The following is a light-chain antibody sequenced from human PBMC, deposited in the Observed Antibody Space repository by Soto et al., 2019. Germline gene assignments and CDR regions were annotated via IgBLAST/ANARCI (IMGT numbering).Light chain of an antibody. CDR3: QQRSNWPPTWT. J-gene: IGKJ1*01. CDR2: EAS. CDR1: QSVSSN. V-gene: IGKV3-11*01. Sequence: IVLTQSPGTLSLSQGERATLSCRASQSVSSNLAWYQQRPGQAPRLLIYEASNRPAGIPARFSGSGSGTDFTPTISSLGPEDFAVYYCQQRSNWPPTWTFGQGTKVDIK.